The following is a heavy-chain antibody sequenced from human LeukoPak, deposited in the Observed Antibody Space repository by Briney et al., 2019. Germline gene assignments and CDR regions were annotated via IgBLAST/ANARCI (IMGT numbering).Heavy chain of an antibody. CDR1: GFTFSSYA. CDR2: ISGSGGST. CDR3: AKGRSSGWYENWFDP. J-gene: IGHJ5*02. D-gene: IGHD6-19*01. Sequence: GGSLRLSCAASGFTFSSYAMSWVRQAPGKGLEWVSAISGSGGSTYYADSVKGRFTISRDNSKNTLYLQMNSLRAEDTAVYYCAKGRSSGWYENWFDPLGQGTLVTVSS. V-gene: IGHV3-23*01.